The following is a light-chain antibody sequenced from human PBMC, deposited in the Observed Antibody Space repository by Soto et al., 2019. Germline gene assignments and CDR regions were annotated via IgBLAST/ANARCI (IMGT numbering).Light chain of an antibody. CDR3: CSYAGSYTWV. Sequence: QSALTQPASVSGSPGQSITISCTGTSSDVGSRNLVSWYQQHPGKAPKLIIYEVTKWPSGVYNRFSGSKSGNTASLTIFGLQAEDGADYYCCSYAGSYTWVFCGGTKLTVL. CDR1: SSDVGSRNL. CDR2: EVT. V-gene: IGLV2-23*02. J-gene: IGLJ3*02.